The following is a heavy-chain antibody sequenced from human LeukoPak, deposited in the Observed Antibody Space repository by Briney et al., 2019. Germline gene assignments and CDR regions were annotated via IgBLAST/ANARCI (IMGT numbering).Heavy chain of an antibody. J-gene: IGHJ6*03. D-gene: IGHD6-6*01. CDR1: GVSISSGGYY. Sequence: SETLSLTCTVSGVSISSGGYYWSWIRQPPGKGLEWIGYIYHSGSTYYNPSLKSRVTISVDRSKNQFSLKLSSVTAADTAVYYCASVTARSGLYYYYMDVWGKGTTVTVSS. CDR2: IYHSGST. CDR3: ASVTARSGLYYYYMDV. V-gene: IGHV4-30-2*02.